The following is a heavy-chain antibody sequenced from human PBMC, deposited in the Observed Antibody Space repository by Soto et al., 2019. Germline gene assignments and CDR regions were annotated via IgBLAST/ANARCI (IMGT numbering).Heavy chain of an antibody. Sequence: SETLSLTCAVYGESFSGHIWTWIRQTPGKGLQWIGQINHSGSANYNPSLKSRVTISVDTSKNQFSLKLSSVTAADTAVYYCARRYGTTFDYWGQGTLVTVSS. CDR3: ARRYGTTFDY. CDR2: INHSGSA. V-gene: IGHV4-34*01. J-gene: IGHJ4*02. CDR1: GESFSGHI. D-gene: IGHD1-7*01.